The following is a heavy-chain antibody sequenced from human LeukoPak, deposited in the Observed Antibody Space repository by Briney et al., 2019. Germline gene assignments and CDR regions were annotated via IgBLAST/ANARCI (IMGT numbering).Heavy chain of an antibody. J-gene: IGHJ4*02. Sequence: RGSLRLSCATAGFTFSNFEMNWVRQAPGKGLEWVSYISYTGSPTYYADSVKGRFTISRDNSKNTLYLQMNSLRPEETAVYYCAKESSGSRFFDNWGQGTLVTVAS. CDR2: ISYTGSPT. D-gene: IGHD1-26*01. V-gene: IGHV3-48*03. CDR3: AKESSGSRFFDN. CDR1: GFTFSNFE.